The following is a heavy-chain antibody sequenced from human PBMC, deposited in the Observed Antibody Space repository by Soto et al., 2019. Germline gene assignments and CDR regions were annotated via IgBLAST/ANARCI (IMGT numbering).Heavy chain of an antibody. CDR1: GFTFSNAW. CDR3: TTSQRGRYCSSTSCYVPYYYGMDV. V-gene: IGHV3-15*07. J-gene: IGHJ6*02. D-gene: IGHD2-2*01. Sequence: GGSLRLSCAASGFTFSNAWMNWVRQAPGKGLEWVGRIKSKTDGGTTDYAAPVKGRFTISRDDSKNTLYLQMNSLKTEDTAVYYCTTSQRGRYCSSTSCYVPYYYGMDVWGQGTTVTVSS. CDR2: IKSKTDGGTT.